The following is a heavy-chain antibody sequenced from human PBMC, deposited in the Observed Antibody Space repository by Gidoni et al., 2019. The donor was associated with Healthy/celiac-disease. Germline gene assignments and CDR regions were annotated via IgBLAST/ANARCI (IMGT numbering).Heavy chain of an antibody. V-gene: IGHV3-23*01. Sequence: ELQLLESGVGLVQPGGSLSLSCAASGSTFSSYAMSWVRQAPGKGLEWVSAISGRGGSTYYADSVKGRFTISRDNAKNTLYLQMNSLRAEETDVYYWAKDPDSSGGDYWGQGTLVTVSS. CDR1: GSTFSSYA. D-gene: IGHD6-19*01. CDR2: ISGRGGST. J-gene: IGHJ4*02. CDR3: AKDPDSSGGDY.